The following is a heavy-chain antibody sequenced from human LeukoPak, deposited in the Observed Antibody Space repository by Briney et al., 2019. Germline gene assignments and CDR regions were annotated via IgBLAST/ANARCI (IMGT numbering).Heavy chain of an antibody. V-gene: IGHV4-59*08. CDR1: GGSISSFY. CDR3: ARGSGFFDY. D-gene: IGHD6-19*01. Sequence: SETLSLTCTVAGGSISSFYWSWIRQSPGKGLEWIGYVYYSGSTDYNPSLKSRVTISVDTSEISLRLSSVTAADTAVYYCARGSGFFDYWGQGTLVTVSS. CDR2: VYYSGST. J-gene: IGHJ4*02.